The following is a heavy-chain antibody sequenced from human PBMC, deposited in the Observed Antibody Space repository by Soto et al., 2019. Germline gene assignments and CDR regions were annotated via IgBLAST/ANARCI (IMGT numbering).Heavy chain of an antibody. Sequence: EVQLVESGGGLVKPGGSLRLSCEASGFTFSSYRMNWVRQAPGKGLEWVSSISSSSSYIYYADSVKGRFTISRDNAKNSLYLQMNSLRAEDTAVYYCAGTAAGMKKPWYFDLWGRGTLVTVSS. CDR2: ISSSSSYI. J-gene: IGHJ2*01. CDR1: GFTFSSYR. CDR3: AGTAAGMKKPWYFDL. V-gene: IGHV3-21*01. D-gene: IGHD6-13*01.